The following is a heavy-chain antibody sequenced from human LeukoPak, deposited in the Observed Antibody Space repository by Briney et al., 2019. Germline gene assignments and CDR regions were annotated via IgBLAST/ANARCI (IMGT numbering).Heavy chain of an antibody. CDR3: ARDLRYSGYEFPNFAY. Sequence: ASVSLSCKVSGDSFTSYAMHWVRHAPGQRLEWVGWINAGNGNTKYSQKFQGRVTITRDTSASTAYMELSSLRSVDTAVYYCARDLRYSGYEFPNFAYWGQGTLVTVSS. CDR2: INAGNGNT. CDR1: GDSFTSYA. J-gene: IGHJ4*02. D-gene: IGHD5-12*01. V-gene: IGHV1-3*01.